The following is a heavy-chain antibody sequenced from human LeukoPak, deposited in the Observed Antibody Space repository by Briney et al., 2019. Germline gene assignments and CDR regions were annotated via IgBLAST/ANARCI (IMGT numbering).Heavy chain of an antibody. J-gene: IGHJ4*02. Sequence: GRSLRLSCAASGFTFSSYGMHSVRQAPGKGLEWVAVISYDGSNKYYADSVKGRFTISRDNSKNTLYLQMNSLRAEDTAVYYCAKGPSRIAVAGLIDYWGQGTLVTVSS. CDR1: GFTFSSYG. D-gene: IGHD6-19*01. CDR3: AKGPSRIAVAGLIDY. CDR2: ISYDGSNK. V-gene: IGHV3-30*18.